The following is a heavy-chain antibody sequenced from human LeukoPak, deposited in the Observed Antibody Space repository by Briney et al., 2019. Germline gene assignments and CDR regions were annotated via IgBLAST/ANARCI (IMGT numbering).Heavy chain of an antibody. CDR2: IYHSGST. D-gene: IGHD6-13*01. CDR1: GYSLSSGYY. J-gene: IGHJ3*01. Sequence: SETLSLTCSVSGYSLSSGYYWGWIRQPPGKGLEWVGSIYHSGSTYYNPSLKSRVTISVDTSKNQFSLRLSSVTAADTAVYYCARGSIAGTGTSAFGVWGQGTMVTVSS. CDR3: ARGSIAGTGTSAFGV. V-gene: IGHV4-38-2*02.